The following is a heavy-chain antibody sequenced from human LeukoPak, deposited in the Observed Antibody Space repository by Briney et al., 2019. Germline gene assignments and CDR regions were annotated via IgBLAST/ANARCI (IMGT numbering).Heavy chain of an antibody. CDR3: AKPISGGLAVTADWFAP. CDR2: INANSGTR. V-gene: IGHV3-23*01. Sequence: GGSLRLSCEASGFAFSFFAMSWLRQAPGKRLEWVSTINANSGTRSYAASVRGRFTISRDNSKNTLYLQLNTLRADDTAVYYCAKPISGGLAVTADWFAPWGQGTLVVVSS. J-gene: IGHJ5*01. CDR1: GFAFSFFA. D-gene: IGHD6-19*01.